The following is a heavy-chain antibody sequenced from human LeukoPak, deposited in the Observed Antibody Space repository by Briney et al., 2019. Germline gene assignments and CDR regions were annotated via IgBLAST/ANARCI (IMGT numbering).Heavy chain of an antibody. V-gene: IGHV4-39*07. J-gene: IGHJ3*01. CDR1: GGSISSNSYY. CDR2: IYYSGST. Sequence: PSETLSLTCTVSGGSISSNSYYWAWIRQPPGKGLEWIGTIYYSGSTYNNLSLKSRISMSIDTSKNKFSLRLSSVTAADTALYYCARVSSFSSGAFDVWGQGTMVTVSS. CDR3: ARVSSFSSGAFDV. D-gene: IGHD2/OR15-2a*01.